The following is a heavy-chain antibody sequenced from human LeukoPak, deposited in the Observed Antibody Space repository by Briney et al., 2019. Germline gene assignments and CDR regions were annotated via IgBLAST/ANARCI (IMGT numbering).Heavy chain of an antibody. J-gene: IGHJ6*02. CDR2: IYYSGST. CDR3: ARNLALDV. V-gene: IGHV4-59*12. D-gene: IGHD3-16*01. CDR1: GGSISSFY. Sequence: SETLSLTCTVSGGSISSFYWSWIRQPPGKGLEWIGYIYYSGSTNYNPSLKSRVTMSVDTSKNQFSLKLSSVTAVDTAVYYCARNLALDVWGQGTTVTVSS.